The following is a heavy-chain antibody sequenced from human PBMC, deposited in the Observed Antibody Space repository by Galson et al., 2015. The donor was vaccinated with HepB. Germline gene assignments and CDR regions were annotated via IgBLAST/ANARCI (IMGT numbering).Heavy chain of an antibody. Sequence: CAISGDSVSNNRVTWNWVRQSPSRGLEWLGRTYYRSKWDNDYAVFVKSRITINPDTSKNQFSLQVNSVTPEDTAIYYCARAKDGNFDYWGQGTLVTVSS. D-gene: IGHD5-24*01. CDR3: ARAKDGNFDY. CDR1: GDSVSNNRVT. CDR2: TYYRSKWDN. J-gene: IGHJ4*02. V-gene: IGHV6-1*01.